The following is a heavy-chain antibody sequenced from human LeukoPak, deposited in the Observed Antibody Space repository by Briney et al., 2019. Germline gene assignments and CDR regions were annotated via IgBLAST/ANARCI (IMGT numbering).Heavy chain of an antibody. CDR2: IYYSGST. J-gene: IGHJ4*02. CDR1: GGSISSYY. D-gene: IGHD5-18*01. Sequence: SETLSLTCTVSGGSISSYYWSWIRQPPGKGLEWIGYIYYSGSTNYNPSLKSRVTISVDTSKNQFSLKLSSVTAADTAVYYCAGGSDTAMVTPDYWGQGTLVTVSS. CDR3: AGGSDTAMVTPDY. V-gene: IGHV4-59*01.